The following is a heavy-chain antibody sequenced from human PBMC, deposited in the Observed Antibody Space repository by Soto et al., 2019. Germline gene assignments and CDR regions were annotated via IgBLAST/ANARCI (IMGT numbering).Heavy chain of an antibody. CDR3: AREGRPPFEDYGMDV. Sequence: PSETLCLTCTVSGGSISDDDYYWNWIRQSPGKGLEWIGHIYYNGNTYYNPSLKSRLTMSLDTSQNQFSLHLTSVIAADSALYYCAREGRPPFEDYGMDVWGQGTTVTVSS. CDR1: GGSISDDDYY. D-gene: IGHD3-9*01. CDR2: IYYNGNT. J-gene: IGHJ6*02. V-gene: IGHV4-30-4*01.